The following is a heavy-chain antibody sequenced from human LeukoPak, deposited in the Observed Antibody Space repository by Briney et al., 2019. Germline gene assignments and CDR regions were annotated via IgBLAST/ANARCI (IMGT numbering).Heavy chain of an antibody. CDR2: VHYSGST. CDR3: ASVRTYGGNDFDY. V-gene: IGHV4-59*01. D-gene: IGHD4-23*01. Sequence: SETLSLTCSVSGGSINTTYWSWIRQPPGKGLEWIGNVHYSGSTNYNSSLKSRVSISVDMSKNQFSLKMISVTTADTAVYYCASVRTYGGNDFDYWGQGTLVTVSS. J-gene: IGHJ4*02. CDR1: GGSINTTY.